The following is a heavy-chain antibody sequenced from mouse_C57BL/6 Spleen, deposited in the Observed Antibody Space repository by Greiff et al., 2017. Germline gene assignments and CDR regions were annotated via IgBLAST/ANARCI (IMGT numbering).Heavy chain of an antibody. J-gene: IGHJ3*01. D-gene: IGHD2-5*01. V-gene: IGHV1-59*01. CDR3: AAYYSNSY. CDR1: GYTFTSYW. Sequence: VQLQQPGAELVRPGTSVKLSCKASGYTFTSYWMHWVKQRPGQGLEWIGVIDPSDSYTNYNQKFKGKATLTVDTSSSTAYMQLSSLTSEDSAVYYCAAYYSNSYWGQGTLVTVSA. CDR2: IDPSDSYT.